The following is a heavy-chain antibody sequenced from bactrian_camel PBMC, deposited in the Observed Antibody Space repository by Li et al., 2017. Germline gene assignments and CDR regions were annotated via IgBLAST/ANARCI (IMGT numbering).Heavy chain of an antibody. CDR2: IDSDGTI. Sequence: HVQLVESGGGSVQAGGSLRLSCTASRFTDSRYCRGWFRQSPEEKREEVAVIDSDGTIKYRDSVKGRFAISSEAAANTLYLQMNSLKTEDTAIYYCARDLYGGSWYRFAYWGQGTQVTVS. CDR1: RFTDSRYC. CDR3: ARDLYGGSWYRFAY. D-gene: IGHD6*01. V-gene: IGHV3S53*01. J-gene: IGHJ6*01.